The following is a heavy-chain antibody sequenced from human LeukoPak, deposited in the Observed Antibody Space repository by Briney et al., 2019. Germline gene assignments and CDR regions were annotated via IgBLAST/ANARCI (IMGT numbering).Heavy chain of an antibody. CDR3: AREPVPYYYYYGMDV. V-gene: IGHV4-34*01. J-gene: IGHJ6*02. D-gene: IGHD4-17*01. Sequence: KTSETLSLTCAVYGGSFSGYYWSWIRQPPGKGLEWIGETNHSGSTNYNPSLKSRVTISVDTSKNQFSLKLSSVTAADTAVYYCAREPVPYYYYYGMDVWGQGTTVTVSS. CDR1: GGSFSGYY. CDR2: TNHSGST.